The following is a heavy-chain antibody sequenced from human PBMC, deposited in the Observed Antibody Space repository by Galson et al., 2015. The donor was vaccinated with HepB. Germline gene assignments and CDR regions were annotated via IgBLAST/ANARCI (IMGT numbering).Heavy chain of an antibody. Sequence: SVKVSCKASGYTFTSFYMHWVRQAPGQGLEWMGIINPSGGDTSYAQKFQGRVTMTRDTSTSTIYMELSSLRSEDTAVYYCARDGPVGVSDYWGQGTLVTVSS. V-gene: IGHV1-46*01. CDR1: GYTFTSFY. CDR2: INPSGGDT. J-gene: IGHJ4*02. D-gene: IGHD1-26*01. CDR3: ARDGPVGVSDY.